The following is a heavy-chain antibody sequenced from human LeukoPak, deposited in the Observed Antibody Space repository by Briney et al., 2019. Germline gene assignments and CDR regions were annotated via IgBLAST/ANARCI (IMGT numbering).Heavy chain of an antibody. CDR2: IYYSGST. CDR1: GGSISNYY. V-gene: IGHV4-59*01. CDR3: ARENSYGIRGWWFDP. J-gene: IGHJ5*02. Sequence: SETLSLTCTVSGGSISNYYWSWIRQPPGKGLEWIGYIYYSGSTNYNPSLESRVTISVDTSKNQFSLKLSSVTAADTAVYYCARENSYGIRGWWFDPWGQGTLVTVSS. D-gene: IGHD5-18*01.